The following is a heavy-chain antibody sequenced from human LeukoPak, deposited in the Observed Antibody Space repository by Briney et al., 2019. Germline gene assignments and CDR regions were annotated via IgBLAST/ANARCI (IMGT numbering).Heavy chain of an antibody. Sequence: SETLSLTCTVSGYSISSGYYWGWIRQPPGKWLEWIGNIYHTGNTDYNPSLRSRVTISVDTSKNQFSLKLSSVTATDTALYYCARGRYFDYWGQGTLVTVSS. CDR3: ARGRYFDY. CDR1: GYSISSGYY. CDR2: IYHTGNT. J-gene: IGHJ4*02. V-gene: IGHV4-38-2*02.